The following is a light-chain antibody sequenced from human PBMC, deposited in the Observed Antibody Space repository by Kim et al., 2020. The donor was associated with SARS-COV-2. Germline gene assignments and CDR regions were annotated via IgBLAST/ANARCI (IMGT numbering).Light chain of an antibody. Sequence: GKTYTTTCTRSSGSIEDNYVQWYQQRPGGAPTTVIYEDDQRPSGVSYRFSGSIDNSSNSASLTISGLRTEDEADYYCQSYNRDNVIFGGGTQLTVL. J-gene: IGLJ2*01. CDR2: EDD. CDR1: SGSIEDNY. CDR3: QSYNRDNVI. V-gene: IGLV6-57*03.